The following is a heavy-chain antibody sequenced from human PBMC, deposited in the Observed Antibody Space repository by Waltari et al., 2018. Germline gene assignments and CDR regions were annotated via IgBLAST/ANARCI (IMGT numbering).Heavy chain of an antibody. CDR1: GGTFSSYA. CDR2: IIPIFGTA. J-gene: IGHJ3*02. CDR3: ARGIVGATKSPVDAFDI. V-gene: IGHV1-69*05. D-gene: IGHD1-26*01. Sequence: QVQLVQSGAEVKKPGSSVKVSCKASGGTFSSYAISWVRQAPGQGLEWMGGIIPIFGTANYAQKFQGRVTITTDESTSTAYMELSSLRSEDTAVYYCARGIVGATKSPVDAFDIWGQGTMVTVSS.